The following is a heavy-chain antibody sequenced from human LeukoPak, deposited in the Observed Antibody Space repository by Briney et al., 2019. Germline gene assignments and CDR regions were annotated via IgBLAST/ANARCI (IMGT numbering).Heavy chain of an antibody. CDR3: ARSGQFDY. D-gene: IGHD2-15*01. CDR1: GGSISSGNYY. CDR2: IFSSGST. V-gene: IGHV4-30-4*01. J-gene: IGHJ4*02. Sequence: SETLSLTCTVAGGSISSGNYYWTFIRQPPGEGLECIGYIFSSGSTYYSPSLKSRVTISLDTSKNQFSLMLSSVTAADTAVYYCARSGQFDYWGQGTLVTVSS.